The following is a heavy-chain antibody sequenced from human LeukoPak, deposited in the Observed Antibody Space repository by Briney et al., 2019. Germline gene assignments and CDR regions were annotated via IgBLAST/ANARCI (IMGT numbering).Heavy chain of an antibody. Sequence: GGSLRLSCAASGFTFSSYCMTWVRQAPGKGLEWVGHIRSKADGGTPDYIAPVKGRFTISRDDSKDTLYLQMNSLNTEDTAMYYCTTRSPARYCSDGACYSSADYWGQGTLVTVSS. CDR1: GFTFSSYC. CDR3: TTRSPARYCSDGACYSSADY. D-gene: IGHD2-15*01. CDR2: IRSKADGGTP. J-gene: IGHJ4*02. V-gene: IGHV3-15*01.